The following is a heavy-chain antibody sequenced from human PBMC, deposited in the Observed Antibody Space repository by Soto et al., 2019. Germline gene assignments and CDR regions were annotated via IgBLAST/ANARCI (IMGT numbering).Heavy chain of an antibody. CDR1: XFTFGSYW. CDR2: IDSDGSST. Sequence: SLRLACAASXFTFGSYWMNWVRQAPGKGLVWVSRIDSDGSSTTYADSVKGRFTTSRDNAKNTLYLQMSSLRVEDTAVYYCARGRPYGMDVWGQGTTVTVSS. J-gene: IGHJ6*02. CDR3: ARGRPYGMDV. V-gene: IGHV3-74*01.